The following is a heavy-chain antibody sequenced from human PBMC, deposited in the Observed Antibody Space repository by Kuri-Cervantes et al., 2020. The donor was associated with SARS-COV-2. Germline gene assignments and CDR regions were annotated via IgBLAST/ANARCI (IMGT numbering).Heavy chain of an antibody. CDR2: IWYDGSNK. CDR3: ARDRGYGGLRYYFDY. D-gene: IGHD5-12*01. Sequence: GESLKIPCAASGFTFSSYGMHWVRQAPGKGLEWVAVIWYDGSNKYYADSVKGRFTISRDNSKNTLYLQMNSLRAEDTAVYYCARDRGYGGLRYYFDYWGQGTLVTVSS. J-gene: IGHJ4*02. V-gene: IGHV3-33*08. CDR1: GFTFSSYG.